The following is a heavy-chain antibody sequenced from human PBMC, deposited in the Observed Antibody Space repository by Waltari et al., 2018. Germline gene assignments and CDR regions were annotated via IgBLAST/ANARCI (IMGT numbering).Heavy chain of an antibody. J-gene: IGHJ3*02. V-gene: IGHV4-39*02. CDR3: ARRGDWLPLDAFDI. CDR1: GGSISRSAYY. D-gene: IGHD2-15*01. Sequence: QLQLQESGPGLVKSSETLSLTCAVSGGSISRSAYYWVWLRQPPGKELEWIGSIYPSGDTDYHGSRESRVRGSLDRSTNHFSMTLRSVTAADSAVYYCARRGDWLPLDAFDIWGQGTVVTVSS. CDR2: IYPSGDT.